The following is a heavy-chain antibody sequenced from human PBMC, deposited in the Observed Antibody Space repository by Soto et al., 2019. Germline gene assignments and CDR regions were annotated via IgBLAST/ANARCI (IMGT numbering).Heavy chain of an antibody. CDR1: GFTFDDYT. D-gene: IGHD3-9*01. CDR2: ISWDGGST. J-gene: IGHJ6*02. CDR3: AKGILTGYLEPNKGYGMDV. Sequence: GGSLRLSCAASGFTFDDYTMHWVRQAPGKGLEWVSLISWDGGSTYYADSVKGRFTISRDNSKNSLYLQMNSLRTEDTALYYCAKGILTGYLEPNKGYGMDVWGQGTTVTVSS. V-gene: IGHV3-43*01.